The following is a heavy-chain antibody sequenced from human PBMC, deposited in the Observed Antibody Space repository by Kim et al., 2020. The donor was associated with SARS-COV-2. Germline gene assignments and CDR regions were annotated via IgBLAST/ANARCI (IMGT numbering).Heavy chain of an antibody. CDR1: GGSFSGYY. CDR2: INHSGST. V-gene: IGHV4-34*01. Sequence: SETLSLTCAVYGGSFSGYYWSWIRQPPGKGLEWIGEINHSGSTNYNPSLKSRVTISVDTSKNQFSLKLSSVTAADTAVYYCARGSRKTGYCSSTSCPKSDAFDIWGQGTMVTVSS. CDR3: ARGSRKTGYCSSTSCPKSDAFDI. D-gene: IGHD2-2*01. J-gene: IGHJ3*02.